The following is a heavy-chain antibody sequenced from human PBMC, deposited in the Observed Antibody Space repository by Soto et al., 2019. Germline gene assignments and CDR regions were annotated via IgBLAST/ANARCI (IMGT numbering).Heavy chain of an antibody. CDR2: INPNSGGT. CDR3: ARVGLEMATVDY. J-gene: IGHJ4*02. V-gene: IGHV1-2*02. CDR1: GYTFTGYY. Sequence: ASVKVSCKASGYTFTGYYMHWVRQAPGQGLEWTGWINPNSGGTNYAQKFQGRVTMTRDTSISTAYMELSRLRSDDTAVYYCARVGLEMATVDYWGQGTLVTVSS. D-gene: IGHD5-12*01.